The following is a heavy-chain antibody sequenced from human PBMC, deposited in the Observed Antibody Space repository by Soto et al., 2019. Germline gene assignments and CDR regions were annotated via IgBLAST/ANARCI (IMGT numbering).Heavy chain of an antibody. Sequence: GGSLRLSCAASGFTFSSYGMHWVRQAPGKGLEWVAVIWYDGSNKYYADSVKGRFTISRDNSKNTLYLQMNSLRAEDTAVYYCASDLSYCSSTSCQEYYYYCMDVWGQGTTVTVSS. D-gene: IGHD2-2*01. CDR1: GFTFSSYG. CDR3: ASDLSYCSSTSCQEYYYYCMDV. J-gene: IGHJ6*02. CDR2: IWYDGSNK. V-gene: IGHV3-33*01.